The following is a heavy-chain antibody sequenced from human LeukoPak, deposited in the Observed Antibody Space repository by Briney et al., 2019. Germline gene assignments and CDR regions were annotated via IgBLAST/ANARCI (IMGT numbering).Heavy chain of an antibody. CDR2: INHSGST. CDR3: ARQTGSGLFSLP. J-gene: IGHJ4*02. D-gene: IGHD3-10*01. V-gene: IGHV4-34*01. CDR1: GGSFSGYY. Sequence: SETLSLTCAVYGGSFSGYYWSWIRQPPGKGLEWIGEINHSGSTNYNPSLKSRVTISVDTSKNQFSLRLSSVTAADTAVYYCARQTGSGLFSLPGGQGTLVTVSS.